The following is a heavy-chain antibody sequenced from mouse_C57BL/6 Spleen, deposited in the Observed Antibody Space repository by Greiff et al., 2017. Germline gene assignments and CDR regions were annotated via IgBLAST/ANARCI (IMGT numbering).Heavy chain of an antibody. J-gene: IGHJ3*01. CDR1: GYSITSGYY. V-gene: IGHV3-6*01. Sequence: ESGPGLVKPSQSLSLTCSVTGYSITSGYYWNWIRQFPGNKLEWMGYISYDGSNNYNPSLKNRISITRDTSKNQFFLKLNSVTPEDTATYYCARGQLRPSWFAYRGQGTLVTVSA. CDR2: ISYDGSN. CDR3: ARGQLRPSWFAY. D-gene: IGHD3-2*02.